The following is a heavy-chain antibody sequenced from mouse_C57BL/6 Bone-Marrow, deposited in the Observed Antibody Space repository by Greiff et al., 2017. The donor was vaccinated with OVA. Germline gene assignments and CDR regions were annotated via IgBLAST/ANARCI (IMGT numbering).Heavy chain of an antibody. D-gene: IGHD2-1*01. J-gene: IGHJ4*01. CDR1: GYAFSSYW. CDR2: IYPGDGDT. V-gene: IGHV1-80*01. CDR3: AGKIYYGKGYYAMDY. Sequence: QVQLQQSGAELVKPGASVKISCKASGYAFSSYWMNWVKQRPGKGLEWIGQIYPGDGDTNYHGKFKGKATLTADKSSSTAYMQLSSLTSEDSAVYFCAGKIYYGKGYYAMDYWGQGTSVTVSS.